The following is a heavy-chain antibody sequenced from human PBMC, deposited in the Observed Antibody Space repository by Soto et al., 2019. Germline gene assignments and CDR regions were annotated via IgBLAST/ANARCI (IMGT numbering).Heavy chain of an antibody. V-gene: IGHV3-23*01. Sequence: GGSLRLSCAASGFTFSSYVMTWVRQAPGKGLEWVSGISGSSVMTYYADSVKGRFTISRDNSKNTLYLQMNSLRAEDTAVYYCAKSLYDSSGYQPLGFWGQGTLVTVSS. CDR3: AKSLYDSSGYQPLGF. J-gene: IGHJ4*01. CDR1: GFTFSSYV. D-gene: IGHD3-22*01. CDR2: ISGSSVMT.